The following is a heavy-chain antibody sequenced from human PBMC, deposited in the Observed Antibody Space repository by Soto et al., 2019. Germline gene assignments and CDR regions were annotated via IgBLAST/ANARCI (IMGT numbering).Heavy chain of an antibody. Sequence: GESLKISCKASGYSFTSYWIGWVRQMPGKGLEWMGIVYPGDSDTRYSPSFEGQVTISADKSVTTAYLQWNNLKASDSAIYYCAKHDAGGVAGDYWGQGTLGT. CDR1: GYSFTSYW. V-gene: IGHV5-51*01. D-gene: IGHD6-19*01. CDR3: AKHDAGGVAGDY. CDR2: VYPGDSDT. J-gene: IGHJ4*02.